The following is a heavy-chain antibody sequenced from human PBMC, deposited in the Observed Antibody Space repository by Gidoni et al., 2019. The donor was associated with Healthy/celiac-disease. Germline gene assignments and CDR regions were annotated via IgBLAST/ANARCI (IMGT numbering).Heavy chain of an antibody. CDR2: IYYSGST. Sequence: QVQLQESGPGLVKPSETLSLTCTVSGGSISSYYWSWIRQPPGKGLEWIGYIYYSGSTNYNPSLKSRVTISVDTSKNQFSLKLSSVTAADTAVYYCARANYYDSSGYYYGASDWYFDLWGRGTLVTVSS. D-gene: IGHD3-22*01. J-gene: IGHJ2*01. V-gene: IGHV4-59*01. CDR3: ARANYYDSSGYYYGASDWYFDL. CDR1: GGSISSYY.